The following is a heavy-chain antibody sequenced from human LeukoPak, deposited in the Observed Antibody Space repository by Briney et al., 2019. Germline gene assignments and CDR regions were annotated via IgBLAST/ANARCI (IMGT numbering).Heavy chain of an antibody. Sequence: PSETLSLTCAVYGGSFSGYYWSWIRQPPGKGLEWIREINHSGSTNYNPSLKSRVTISVDTSKNQFSLKLSSVTAADTAVYYCARARARITIFGVEPDYWGRGTLVTVSS. D-gene: IGHD3-3*01. CDR3: ARARARITIFGVEPDY. V-gene: IGHV4-34*01. CDR1: GGSFSGYY. J-gene: IGHJ4*02. CDR2: INHSGST.